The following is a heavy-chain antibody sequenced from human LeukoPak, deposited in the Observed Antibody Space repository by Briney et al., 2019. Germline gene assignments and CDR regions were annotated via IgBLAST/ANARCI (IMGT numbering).Heavy chain of an antibody. D-gene: IGHD2/OR15-2a*01. CDR2: IWYDGSNK. CDR3: AREGPRGNSQFDY. V-gene: IGHV3-33*01. CDR1: GFTSSSYG. Sequence: GGSLRLSCAASGFTSSSYGMHWVRQAPGKGLEWVALIWYDGSNKYYTDSVKGRLTISRDNSKNTLYLQMNSLRAEDTAVYYCAREGPRGNSQFDYWGQGTLVTVSS. J-gene: IGHJ4*02.